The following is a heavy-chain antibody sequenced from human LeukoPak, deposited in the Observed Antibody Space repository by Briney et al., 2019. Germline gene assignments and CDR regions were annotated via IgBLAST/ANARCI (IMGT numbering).Heavy chain of an antibody. V-gene: IGHV3-23*01. CDR1: GFTFSSYA. CDR2: ISGSGYST. D-gene: IGHD5-12*01. Sequence: GGSLRLSRAASGFTFSSYAMSWVRQAPGKGLEWVSDISGSGYSTYYADSVKGRFTISRDNSKNTLYLQMNSLRAEDTAVYYCAKEAGYSGYDYPDYWGQGTLVTVSS. CDR3: AKEAGYSGYDYPDY. J-gene: IGHJ4*02.